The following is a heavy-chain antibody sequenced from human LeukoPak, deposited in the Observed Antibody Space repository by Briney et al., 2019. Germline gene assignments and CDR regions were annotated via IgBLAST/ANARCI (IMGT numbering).Heavy chain of an antibody. CDR2: IKQDGSEK. V-gene: IGHV3-7*01. CDR3: MTASRSSSWPPPT. J-gene: IGHJ5*02. Sequence: PGGSLRLSCAASGFTSSSYWMNWVRQAPGKGLEWVANIKQDGSEKKYVDSVKGRFTISRDNAKNSLYLQMNSLRAEDTAMYYCMTASRSSSWPPPTWGQGTLVTVSS. CDR1: GFTSSSYW. D-gene: IGHD6-13*01.